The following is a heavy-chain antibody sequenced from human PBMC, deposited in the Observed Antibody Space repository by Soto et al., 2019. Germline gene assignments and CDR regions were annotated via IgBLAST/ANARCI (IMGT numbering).Heavy chain of an antibody. J-gene: IGHJ3*01. CDR3: AKDMLPDSRGPKGAFHV. Sequence: LRLSCASSGFTFDEYAMHWVRLLPGKGLEWVAGINWNSRSMSSADAVRGRFSISRDNAKNSLILQMNSLRVDDTAVYFCAKDMLPDSRGPKGAFHVWGRGTLVTV. D-gene: IGHD3-22*01. CDR2: INWNSRSM. V-gene: IGHV3-9*01. CDR1: GFTFDEYA.